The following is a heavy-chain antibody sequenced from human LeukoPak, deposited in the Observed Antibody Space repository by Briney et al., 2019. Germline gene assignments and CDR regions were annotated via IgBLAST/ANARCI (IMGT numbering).Heavy chain of an antibody. D-gene: IGHD2-2*01. CDR1: GFTFDDYG. CDR2: INWNGGST. Sequence: PGGSLRLSCAASGFTFDDYGMSWVRQAPGKGLEWVSGINWNGGSTGYADSVKGRFTISRDNAKNSLYLQMNSLRAEDTALYYCARGGDCSSTSCIYYYMDVWGKGTTVTVSS. J-gene: IGHJ6*03. CDR3: ARGGDCSSTSCIYYYMDV. V-gene: IGHV3-20*04.